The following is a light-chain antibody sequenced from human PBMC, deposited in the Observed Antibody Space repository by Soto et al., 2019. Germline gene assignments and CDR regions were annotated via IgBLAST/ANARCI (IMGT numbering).Light chain of an antibody. Sequence: EIVLTQSPGTLSLSPGERATLSCRASQSVNSNYLAWYQQKPGQAPRLLIYGASNRATGIPDRFSGSGSGTELTLTISRLEPEDFAVYYCQQYATSPRSTFGQGTRLEAK. CDR2: GAS. J-gene: IGKJ5*01. CDR1: QSVNSNY. V-gene: IGKV3-20*01. CDR3: QQYATSPRST.